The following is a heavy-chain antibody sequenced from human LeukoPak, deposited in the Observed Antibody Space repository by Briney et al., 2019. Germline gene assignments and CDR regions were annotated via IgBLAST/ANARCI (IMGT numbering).Heavy chain of an antibody. Sequence: GGSLRLSCAPSGFTFSSYRMNWVRQAPGKGLEWVAVILYDGSNKYYADSVKGRFTISRDNSQNTLYLQMNSLRGEDTALYYCARGTYYYDSSGYKTIDYWGQGTLVTVSS. CDR3: ARGTYYYDSSGYKTIDY. CDR1: GFTFSSYR. CDR2: ILYDGSNK. V-gene: IGHV3-30*03. J-gene: IGHJ4*02. D-gene: IGHD3-22*01.